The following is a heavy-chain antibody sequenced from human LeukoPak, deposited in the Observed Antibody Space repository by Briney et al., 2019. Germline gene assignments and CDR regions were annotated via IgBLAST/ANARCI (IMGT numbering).Heavy chain of an antibody. CDR3: ARHDSGAYPLDY. J-gene: IGHJ4*02. CDR2: IYYSGST. Sequence: PSETLSLTCAVYGGSFSGYYWSWIRQPPGKGLEWIGYIYYSGSTNYNPSLKSRVTISVDTSKNQFSLKLSSVTAADTAVYYCARHDSGAYPLDYWGQGTLVTVSS. D-gene: IGHD3-22*01. CDR1: GGSFSGYY. V-gene: IGHV4-59*08.